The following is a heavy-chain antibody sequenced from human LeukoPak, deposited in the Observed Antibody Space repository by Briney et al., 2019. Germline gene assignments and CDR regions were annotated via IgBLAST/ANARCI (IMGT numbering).Heavy chain of an antibody. D-gene: IGHD2-8*02. J-gene: IGHJ4*02. V-gene: IGHV3-30*18. Sequence: GGSLRLSCAASGFTFSSYGMHWVRQAPGKGLEWVAVISYDGSNKYYADSVKGRFTISRDNSKNTLYLQMNSLRAEDTAVYYCAKVGTGSPGPLDYWGQGTLVTVSS. CDR2: ISYDGSNK. CDR3: AKVGTGSPGPLDY. CDR1: GFTFSSYG.